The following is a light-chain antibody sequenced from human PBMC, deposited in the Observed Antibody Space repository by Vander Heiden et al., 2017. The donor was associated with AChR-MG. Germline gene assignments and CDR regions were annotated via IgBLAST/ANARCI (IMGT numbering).Light chain of an antibody. V-gene: IGLV1-40*01. Sequence: QSALTQPPSVSGAPGQRVPISCTGSSSNIGAGYDVHGYQQLPGTAPKLLIYGNSNRPSGVPDRFSGSKSGTSASLAITGLQAEDEADYYCQSYDSSLSGSVFGGGTKLTVL. CDR3: QSYDSSLSGSV. J-gene: IGLJ2*01. CDR1: SSNIGAGYD. CDR2: GNS.